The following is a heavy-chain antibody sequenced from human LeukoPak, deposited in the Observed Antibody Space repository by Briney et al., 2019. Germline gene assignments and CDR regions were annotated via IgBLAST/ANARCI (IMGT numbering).Heavy chain of an antibody. CDR2: INPSGGST. J-gene: IGHJ6*03. CDR1: GYTFTGYY. CDR3: ARGDPTRPLPHYYMDV. V-gene: IGHV1-46*01. Sequence: GASVKVSCKASGYTFTGYYMHWVRQAPGQGLEWMGIINPSGGSTSYAQKFQGRVTMTRDTSTSTVYMELSSLRSEDTAVYYCARGDPTRPLPHYYMDVWGKGTTVTVSS. D-gene: IGHD6-6*01.